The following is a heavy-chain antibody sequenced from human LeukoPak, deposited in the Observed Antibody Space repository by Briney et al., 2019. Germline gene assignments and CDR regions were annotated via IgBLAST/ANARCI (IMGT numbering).Heavy chain of an antibody. Sequence: SETLSLTCTVSGGSISSSSYYWGWIRQPPGKGLEWIGSIYYSGSTYYNPSLKSRVTISVDTSKNQFSLKLSSVTAADTAVYYCARRRTYYYDSSGLCWFDPWGQGTLVTVSS. CDR1: GGSISSSSYY. J-gene: IGHJ5*02. CDR3: ARRRTYYYDSSGLCWFDP. V-gene: IGHV4-39*01. D-gene: IGHD3-22*01. CDR2: IYYSGST.